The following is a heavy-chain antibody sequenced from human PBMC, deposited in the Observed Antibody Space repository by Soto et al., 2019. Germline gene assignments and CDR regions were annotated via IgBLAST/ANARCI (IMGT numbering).Heavy chain of an antibody. V-gene: IGHV4-59*08. CDR3: ARHAYNSGWPQRHFDY. D-gene: IGHD6-19*01. J-gene: IGHJ4*02. CDR1: GGSISSYY. CDR2: IFYNGST. Sequence: SETLSLTCTVSGGSISSYYWSWIRQPPGKGLEWIGYIFYNGSTNYNPSLKSRVTISVDTSKNQFSLKLTSVTAADTAVYYCARHAYNSGWPQRHFDYWGQGTLVTVSS.